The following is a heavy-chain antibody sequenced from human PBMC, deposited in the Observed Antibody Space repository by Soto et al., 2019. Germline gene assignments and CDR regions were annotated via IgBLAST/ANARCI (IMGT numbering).Heavy chain of an antibody. CDR2: FIPIFVSA. CDR1: GGTVSSYA. Sequence: QLHLVQSGAEVKKAGSSVKVSCKASGGTVSSYAITWVRQAPGKGLEWMGVFIPIFVSALYAPKFQGRITITADESTITAYMEVSGLTSEDTAIYYCARDVSSDTTGFRGYDLWGQGTQVTVSS. CDR3: ARDVSSDTTGFRGYDL. J-gene: IGHJ4*02. D-gene: IGHD3-10*01. V-gene: IGHV1-69*01.